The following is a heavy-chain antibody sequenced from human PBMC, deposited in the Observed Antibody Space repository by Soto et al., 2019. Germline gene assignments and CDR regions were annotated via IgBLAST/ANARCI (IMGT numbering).Heavy chain of an antibody. CDR3: ARDSPDDSDSAHFDS. CDR2: TYYRSKWYN. Sequence: SQTLSLTCAISGASVSSNSAARNWIRQSPSRGLEWLGRTYYRSKWYNDYAVSVKSRITINPDTSKNQFSLQLNSVTPEDTAVYYCARDSPDDSDSAHFDSCGQGAPVTVSS. CDR1: GASVSSNSAA. V-gene: IGHV6-1*01. J-gene: IGHJ4*02. D-gene: IGHD4-17*01.